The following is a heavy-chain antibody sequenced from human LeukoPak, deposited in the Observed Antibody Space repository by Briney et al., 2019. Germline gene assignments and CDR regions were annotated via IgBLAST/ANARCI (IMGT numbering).Heavy chain of an antibody. CDR2: IYYSGSS. V-gene: IGHV4-59*01. D-gene: IGHD6-13*01. CDR1: GGSISGYY. Sequence: SETLSLTCTVSGGSISGYYRTWIRQPPGKGLEWIGYIYYSGSSNYNPSLKSRVTMSVDTSKNQFSLKLSSVTAADTAVYYCTREEASAGNWFDPWGQGTLVTVPS. CDR3: TREEASAGNWFDP. J-gene: IGHJ5*02.